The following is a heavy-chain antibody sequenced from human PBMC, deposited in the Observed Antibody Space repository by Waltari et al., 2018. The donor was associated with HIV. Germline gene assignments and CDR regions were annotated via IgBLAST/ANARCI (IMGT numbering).Heavy chain of an antibody. CDR2: IIPIFGTS. V-gene: IGHV1-69*01. CDR1: GGTFSSYA. J-gene: IGHJ3*02. Sequence: QVQLVQSGAEVKKPGSSVKVSCKASGGTFSSYAISWVRQVPGQGLEWLGGIIPIFGTSIYAQNFQGRVTITADESTSTAYMELSSLRSEDTAVYYCSRMNEVAVAGTGFDAFDIWGQGTKVTVSS. CDR3: SRMNEVAVAGTGFDAFDI. D-gene: IGHD6-19*01.